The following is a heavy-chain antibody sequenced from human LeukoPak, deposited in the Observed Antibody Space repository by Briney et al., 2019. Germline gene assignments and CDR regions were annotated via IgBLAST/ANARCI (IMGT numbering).Heavy chain of an antibody. Sequence: GTSVKVSCKTSGFDFVTSVIHWVRQGRGQRLEWIGEIIVGSGNTKYGEKFQERATISRDMATSTVYVELTRLRSGDTAVYYCATEGGLGLGENWFDPWGQGTLVTVSS. J-gene: IGHJ5*02. D-gene: IGHD3/OR15-3a*01. V-gene: IGHV1-58*02. CDR1: GFDFVTSV. CDR2: IIVGSGNT. CDR3: ATEGGLGLGENWFDP.